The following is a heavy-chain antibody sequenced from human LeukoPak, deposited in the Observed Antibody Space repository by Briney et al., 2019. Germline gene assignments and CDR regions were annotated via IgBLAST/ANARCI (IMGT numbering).Heavy chain of an antibody. CDR2: ISGSDSST. Sequence: GGSLRLSCAASGFTFSSYVMSWVRQAPGKGLEWVSAISGSDSSTYYADSVKGRFTISRDNSKNTLYLQMNSLRAEDTAVHYCARAQPPNYYDSSGYPPYFDSWGQGTLVTVSS. CDR1: GFTFSSYV. CDR3: ARAQPPNYYDSSGYPPYFDS. D-gene: IGHD3-22*01. J-gene: IGHJ4*02. V-gene: IGHV3-23*01.